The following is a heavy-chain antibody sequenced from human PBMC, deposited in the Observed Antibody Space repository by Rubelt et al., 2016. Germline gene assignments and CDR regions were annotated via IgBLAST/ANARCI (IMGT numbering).Heavy chain of an antibody. J-gene: IGHJ4*02. Sequence: EVQLVESGGGLVQPGGSLRLSCAASGFTFSSYSMNWVRQAPGKGLEWVSSISSSSSYIFYADSGKGRFTISRDNAKNSLYLQMNSLRAEDTAVYYCARAIAANPDYWGQGTLVTVSS. V-gene: IGHV3-21*01. D-gene: IGHD6-13*01. CDR1: GFTFSSYS. CDR3: ARAIAANPDY. CDR2: ISSSSSYI.